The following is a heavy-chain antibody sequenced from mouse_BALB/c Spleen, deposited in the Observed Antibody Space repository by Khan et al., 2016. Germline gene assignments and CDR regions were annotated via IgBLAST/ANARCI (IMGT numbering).Heavy chain of an antibody. D-gene: IGHD2-14*01. CDR2: IYPGDGDT. Sequence: QVQLQQSGAELVRPGSSVKISCKASGYAFSGYWMNWVKQRPGQGLEWIGQIYPGDGDTNYNGKFKGKATLTADKSSSTAYMQLSSLTSEDSAVYFCERGTRFASWGQGTLVTVSA. CDR1: GYAFSGYW. CDR3: ERGTRFAS. J-gene: IGHJ3*01. V-gene: IGHV1-80*01.